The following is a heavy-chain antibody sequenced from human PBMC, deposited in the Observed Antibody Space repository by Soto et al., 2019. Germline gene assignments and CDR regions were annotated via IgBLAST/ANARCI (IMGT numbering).Heavy chain of an antibody. J-gene: IGHJ6*02. V-gene: IGHV3-11*06. CDR1: GFTFRHYS. CDR2: ISSSSSYT. Sequence: GGSLRLSCAASGFTFRHYSMHWVRQAPGKGLEWVSYISSSSSYTNYADSVKGRFTISRDNAKNSLYLQMNSLRAEDTAVYYCARDPVGYYYYGMDVWGQGTTVTVSS. D-gene: IGHD2-15*01. CDR3: ARDPVGYYYYGMDV.